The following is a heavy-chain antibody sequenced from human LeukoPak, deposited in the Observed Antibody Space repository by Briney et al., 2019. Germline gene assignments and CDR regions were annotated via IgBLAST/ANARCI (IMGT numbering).Heavy chain of an antibody. CDR2: INPNSGGT. V-gene: IGHV1-2*04. J-gene: IGHJ6*02. Sequence: ASVTVSCKASGYTFTGYYMHWVRQAPGQGLEWMGWINPNSGGTNYAQKFQGWVTMTRDTSISTAYMELSRLRSDDTAVYYCARDRYGSGSQVSGMDVWGQGTTVTVSS. CDR3: ARDRYGSGSQVSGMDV. D-gene: IGHD3-10*01. CDR1: GYTFTGYY.